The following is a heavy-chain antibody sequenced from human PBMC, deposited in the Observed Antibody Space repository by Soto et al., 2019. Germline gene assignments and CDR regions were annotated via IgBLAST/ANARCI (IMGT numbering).Heavy chain of an antibody. Sequence: SQTLPLTCAISGDSVSSNSAAWNWIRQPPSRGLEWLGRTYYRSKWYNDYAVSVKSRITISPDTSKNQFSLQPNSVTPEDTAVYYCARVRYDFWSGSTYYYGMDVWGQGTTVTVSS. CDR1: GDSVSSNSAA. D-gene: IGHD3-3*01. V-gene: IGHV6-1*01. J-gene: IGHJ6*02. CDR2: TYYRSKWYN. CDR3: ARVRYDFWSGSTYYYGMDV.